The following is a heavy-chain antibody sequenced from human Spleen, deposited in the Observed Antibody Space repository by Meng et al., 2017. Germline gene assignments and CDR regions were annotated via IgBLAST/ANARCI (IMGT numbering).Heavy chain of an antibody. V-gene: IGHV1-69*01. CDR1: GGTFSSYA. CDR2: IIPVFGTP. J-gene: IGHJ4*03. D-gene: IGHD4-17*01. Sequence: VQRGRAGAEVKKPGSPGKVPCKASGGTFSSYAISWVRQAPGQGLEWMGGIIPVFGTPNYAQKFQGRVTFTADESTSTAYMELSSLRSEDAAMYYCARDYGSYSLYGDFVGNYGLNVWGQGTLVTVSS. CDR3: ARDYGSYSLYGDFVGNYGLNV.